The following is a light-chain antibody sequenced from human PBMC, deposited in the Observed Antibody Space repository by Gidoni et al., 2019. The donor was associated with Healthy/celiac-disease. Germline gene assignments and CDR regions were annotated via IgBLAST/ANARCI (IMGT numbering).Light chain of an antibody. J-gene: IGLJ1*01. Sequence: QSALTQPPSASGSPRQSVTISCTGPSSNIGAYNYVSWFQHHPGKAPKVMIYEVDKRPSGVPDRFSGSKSGNTASLTVSGLQPEDEADYYCSSYAGSNNLGVFGTGTTVTVL. V-gene: IGLV2-8*01. CDR3: SSYAGSNNLGV. CDR2: EVD. CDR1: SSNIGAYNY.